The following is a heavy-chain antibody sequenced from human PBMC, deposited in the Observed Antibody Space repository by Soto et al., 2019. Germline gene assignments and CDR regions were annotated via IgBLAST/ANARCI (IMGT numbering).Heavy chain of an antibody. V-gene: IGHV3-23*01. CDR3: AKVIFCSNTNCYQPNSLDP. D-gene: IGHD2-2*01. J-gene: IGHJ5*02. CDR2: ISGSGIST. Sequence: GGTLRFSCAASGFTFSSFAMTWVRQSPGKGLEWVSTISGSGISTYYADSVKGRFTISRAISKNTVYLQMNSLRAEDTALYYCAKVIFCSNTNCYQPNSLDPRGQGTLGTGSS. CDR1: GFTFSSFA.